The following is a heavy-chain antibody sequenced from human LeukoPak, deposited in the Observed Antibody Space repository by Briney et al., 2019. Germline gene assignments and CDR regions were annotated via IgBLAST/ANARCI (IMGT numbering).Heavy chain of an antibody. V-gene: IGHV3-23*01. CDR1: GFTFSSYA. J-gene: IGHJ6*02. D-gene: IGHD3-3*01. CDR3: ARGNTYYDFWSGYLTNYYYYGMDV. CDR2: ISGSGGST. Sequence: GGSLRLSCAASGFTFSSYAMCWVRQAPGKGLEWVSAISGSGGSTYYADSVKGRFTISRDNSKNTLYLQMNSLRAEDTAVYYCARGNTYYDFWSGYLTNYYYYGMDVWGQGTTVTVSS.